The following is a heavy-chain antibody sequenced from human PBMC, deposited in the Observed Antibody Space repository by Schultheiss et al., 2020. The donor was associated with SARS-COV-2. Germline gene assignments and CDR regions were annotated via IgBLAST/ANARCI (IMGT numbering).Heavy chain of an antibody. CDR2: IYYSGST. CDR3: AREGRLYRSSRGVNWFDP. CDR1: GGSISSGGYY. Sequence: SETLSLTCTVSGGSISSGGYYWSWIRQHPGKGLEWIGYIYYSGSTYYNPSLKSRVTISVDTSKNQFSLKLSSVTAADTAVYYCAREGRLYRSSRGVNWFDPWGQGTLVTVSS. V-gene: IGHV4-31*03. D-gene: IGHD2-2*01. J-gene: IGHJ5*02.